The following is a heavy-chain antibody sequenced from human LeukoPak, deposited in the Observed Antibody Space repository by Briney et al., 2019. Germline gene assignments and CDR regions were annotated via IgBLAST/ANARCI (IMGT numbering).Heavy chain of an antibody. CDR1: GGSFSGYY. V-gene: IGHV4-34*01. D-gene: IGHD3-10*01. Sequence: SETLSLNCAVYGGSFSGYYWSWIRQPPGKGLEWIGEINHSGSTNYNPSLKSRVTISVDTSKNQFSLKLSTVTAADTAVYYCARGRGRRFGELLSHWFDPWGQGTLVTVSS. CDR2: INHSGST. J-gene: IGHJ5*02. CDR3: ARGRGRRFGELLSHWFDP.